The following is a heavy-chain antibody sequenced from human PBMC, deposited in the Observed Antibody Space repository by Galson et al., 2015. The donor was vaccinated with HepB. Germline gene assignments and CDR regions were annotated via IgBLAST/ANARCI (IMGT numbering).Heavy chain of an antibody. D-gene: IGHD1-7*01. Sequence: SLRLSCAASGFNFSDSPLHWVRQAPGKGLEWVAMISDEGMNKYYADSVRGRFTISRSNSKETLFLQMNTMRTEDTAVYYCAKDMTYNWNYGVPYFYGMDVWGQGTTVTVSS. CDR1: GFNFSDSP. V-gene: IGHV3-30*04. J-gene: IGHJ6*02. CDR3: AKDMTYNWNYGVPYFYGMDV. CDR2: ISDEGMNK.